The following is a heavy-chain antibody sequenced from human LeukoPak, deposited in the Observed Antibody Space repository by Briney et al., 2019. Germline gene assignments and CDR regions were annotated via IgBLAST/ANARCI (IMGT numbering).Heavy chain of an antibody. CDR1: GFTFSSYW. CDR2: ISVSGDTK. D-gene: IGHD6-19*01. J-gene: IGHJ4*02. V-gene: IGHV3-23*01. CDR3: AQGYSSGWYPY. Sequence: PGGSLRLSCAASGFTFSSYWMSWVRQAPGKGLEWVSAISVSGDTKYYADSVKGRFIISRDNSRNTLYLQINSLRAEDTALYYCAQGYSSGWYPYWGQGTLVTVSS.